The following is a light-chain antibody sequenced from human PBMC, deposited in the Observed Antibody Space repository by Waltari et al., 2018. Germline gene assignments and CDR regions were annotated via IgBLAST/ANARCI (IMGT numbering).Light chain of an antibody. J-gene: IGLJ7*01. V-gene: IGLV1-51*02. CDR2: EDR. CDR3: GTWDSSLSGAV. Sequence: QSVLTQPPSVSAAPGQRVTITCSGGSSHIGNNYVSWYRQFPGTAPKLLIYEDRERPSGIPGRFAGSKSGTSATLDITGLQAGDEADYYCGTWDSSLSGAVFGGGTHLTVL. CDR1: SSHIGNNY.